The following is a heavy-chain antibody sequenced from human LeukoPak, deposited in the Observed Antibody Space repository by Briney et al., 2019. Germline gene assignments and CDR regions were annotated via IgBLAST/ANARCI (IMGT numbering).Heavy chain of an antibody. Sequence: GGSLRLSCAASGFTFSSYSMNWVRQAPGKGLEWVSAISGSGGSTYYADSVKGRFTISRDNSKNTLYLQMNSLRAEDTAVYYCAKSPKVTTPTLFDYWGQGTLVTVSS. V-gene: IGHV3-23*01. J-gene: IGHJ4*02. CDR1: GFTFSSYS. D-gene: IGHD4-17*01. CDR3: AKSPKVTTPTLFDY. CDR2: ISGSGGST.